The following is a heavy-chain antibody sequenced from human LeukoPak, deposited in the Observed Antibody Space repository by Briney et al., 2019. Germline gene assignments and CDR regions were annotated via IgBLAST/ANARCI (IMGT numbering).Heavy chain of an antibody. CDR3: AREPIFGGVMIVWY. CDR2: IWYDASNK. Sequence: QSGGSLRLSCAASGFTFSGYGMHWVRQAPGKGLEWVAVIWYDASNKYYADSVKGRFTISRDNSKNTLSLQMNSLRAEDTAVYYCAREPIFGGVMIVWYWGQGTLVTVSS. J-gene: IGHJ4*02. D-gene: IGHD3-16*01. CDR1: GFTFSGYG. V-gene: IGHV3-33*01.